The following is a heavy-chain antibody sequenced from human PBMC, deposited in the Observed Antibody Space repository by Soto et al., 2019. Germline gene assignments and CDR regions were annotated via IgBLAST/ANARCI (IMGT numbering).Heavy chain of an antibody. CDR2: ISGSGGST. D-gene: IGHD2-15*01. J-gene: IGHJ3*02. CDR1: GFTFSSYA. V-gene: IGHV3-23*01. Sequence: EVQLLESGGGLVQPGGSLRLSCAASGFTFSSYAMSWVRQAPGKGLEWVSAISGSGGSTYYADSVKGRFTISRDNSKNTLYLQMNSLRAEDTAVYYCAKDPRVEHCSGGSCYPNDAFDIWGQGTMVTVSS. CDR3: AKDPRVEHCSGGSCYPNDAFDI.